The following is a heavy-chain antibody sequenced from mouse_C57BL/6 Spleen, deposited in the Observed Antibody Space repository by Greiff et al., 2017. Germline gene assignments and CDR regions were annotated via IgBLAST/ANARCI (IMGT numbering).Heavy chain of an antibody. D-gene: IGHD1-1*01. CDR1: GYTFTDYN. Sequence: EVKLQQSGPELVKPGASVKIPCKASGYTFTDYNMDWVKQSHGKSLEWIGDINPNNGGTIYNQKFKGKATLTADKSSSTAYMERRSLTSEDTAVYYYTRRIYVSSSDYFDYWGQGTTLTVSS. CDR2: INPNNGGT. J-gene: IGHJ2*01. V-gene: IGHV1-18*01. CDR3: TRRIYVSSSDYFDY.